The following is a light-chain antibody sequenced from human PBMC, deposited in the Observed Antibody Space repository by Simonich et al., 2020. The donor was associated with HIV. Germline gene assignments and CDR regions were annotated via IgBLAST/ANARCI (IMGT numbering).Light chain of an antibody. Sequence: EIVMTQSPATLSVSPGERATLSCRASQSVRSHLAWYQQKPGQAPRLLIYGTSTSATGIPARFSGSGSGTEFTLTISSMQSEDFAVYYCQQYSYWPPAFGGGTKVEIK. V-gene: IGKV3-15*01. J-gene: IGKJ4*01. CDR3: QQYSYWPPA. CDR1: QSVRSH. CDR2: GTS.